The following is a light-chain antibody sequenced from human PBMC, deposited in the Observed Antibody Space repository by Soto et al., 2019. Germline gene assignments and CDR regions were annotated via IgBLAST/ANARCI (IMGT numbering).Light chain of an antibody. CDR2: AAS. Sequence: DIQMTQSPSSVSASVGDLVTITCRASQNILKYLNWYQQKPGKAPNLLISAASNLQSGVPSRFSGSGSGSDFTLTISSRQPEDFATYYCQHSYTTPPWTFGQGTKVEIK. V-gene: IGKV1-39*01. CDR3: QHSYTTPPWT. J-gene: IGKJ1*01. CDR1: QNILKY.